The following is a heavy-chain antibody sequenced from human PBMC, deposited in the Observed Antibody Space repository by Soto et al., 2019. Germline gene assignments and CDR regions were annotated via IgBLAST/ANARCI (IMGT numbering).Heavy chain of an antibody. J-gene: IGHJ4*02. CDR1: GFTFSSYS. D-gene: IGHD6-13*01. Sequence: PGGSLRLSCAASGFTFSSYSMNWVRQAPGKGLEWVSSISSSSSYIYYADSVKGRFTISRDNAKNSLYLQMNSLRAEDTAVYYCARVEYSSSWYAGAFDYWGQGTLVTVSS. CDR2: ISSSSSYI. V-gene: IGHV3-21*01. CDR3: ARVEYSSSWYAGAFDY.